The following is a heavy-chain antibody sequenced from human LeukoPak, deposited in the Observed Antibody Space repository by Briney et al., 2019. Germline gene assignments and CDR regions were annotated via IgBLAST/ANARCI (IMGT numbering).Heavy chain of an antibody. D-gene: IGHD2/OR15-2a*01. J-gene: IGHJ4*02. V-gene: IGHV3-11*04. CDR1: GFTVSSNY. CDR3: AREAGSTTFDY. Sequence: PGGSLRLSCAASGFTVSSNYMSWVRQAPGKGLEWVSYISSSGSTIYYADSVKGRFTISRDNAKNSLYLQMNSLRAEDTAVYYCAREAGSTTFDYWGQGTLVTVSS. CDR2: ISSSGSTI.